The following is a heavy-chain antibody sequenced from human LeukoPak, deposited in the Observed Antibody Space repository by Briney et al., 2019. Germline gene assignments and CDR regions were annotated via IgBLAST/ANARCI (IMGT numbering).Heavy chain of an antibody. CDR1: GFTFSRYA. CDR2: ISSSGGST. CDR3: ANVRGMDV. J-gene: IGHJ6*02. V-gene: IGHV3-23*01. Sequence: GGSLRLSCAASGFTFSRYAMSWVRRAPGEGLEWVSAISSSGGSTNYADSVKGRFTISRDNSKNTLYLQMNSLRAEDTAIYYCANVRGMDVWGQGTTVTVSS.